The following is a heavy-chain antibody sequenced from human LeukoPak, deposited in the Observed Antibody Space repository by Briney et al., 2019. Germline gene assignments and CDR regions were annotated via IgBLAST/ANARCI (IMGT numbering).Heavy chain of an antibody. CDR2: IYQDGSEE. Sequence: GGSLRLSCAASGFTFSDSWMTWVRQAPGKGLEWVANIYQDGSEEYYVDSVKGRFTISRDNSKITLYLQMKSLRAEDTAVYYCAKGDRYYDSSGYSVDYWGQGTLVTVSS. CDR3: AKGDRYYDSSGYSVDY. D-gene: IGHD3-22*01. J-gene: IGHJ4*02. CDR1: GFTFSDSW. V-gene: IGHV3-7*03.